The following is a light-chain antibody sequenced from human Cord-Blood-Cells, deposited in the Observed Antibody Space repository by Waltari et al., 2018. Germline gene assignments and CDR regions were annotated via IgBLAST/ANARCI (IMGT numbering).Light chain of an antibody. CDR1: QSVSSY. Sequence: EIVLTQSPATLSLSPGERATLSCRAGQSVSSYLAWYQQKPGEAPRLLIYDASNRATGIPARFSGRGSVTDFTLTISSLEPEDCAVYYCQQRSNWPLFTFGPGTKVDIK. CDR2: DAS. J-gene: IGKJ3*01. CDR3: QQRSNWPLFT. V-gene: IGKV3-11*01.